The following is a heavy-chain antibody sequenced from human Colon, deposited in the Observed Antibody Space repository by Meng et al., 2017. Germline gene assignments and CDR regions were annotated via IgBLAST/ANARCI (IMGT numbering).Heavy chain of an antibody. J-gene: IGHJ4*02. CDR1: GGPFTSGNF. CDR2: IYHRGDT. Sequence: QVQLQGSGPGLWKPWGSPSLTCSVSGGPFTSGNFWGWVRQTPGKGLEWIGEIYHRGDTNYNPSLKSRVDISVDKSKNQFYLSLFSVTAADTAVYYCGRDQGRELINHWGQGTLVTVSS. D-gene: IGHD1-7*01. V-gene: IGHV4-4*02. CDR3: GRDQGRELINH.